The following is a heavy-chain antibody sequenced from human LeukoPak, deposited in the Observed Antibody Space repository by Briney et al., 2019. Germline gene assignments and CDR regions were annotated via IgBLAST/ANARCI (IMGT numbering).Heavy chain of an antibody. J-gene: IGHJ3*02. V-gene: IGHV4-34*01. CDR2: VGHSGIT. Sequence: PSETLSLTCAVYGGSLNDYLWSWIRQPPGQGLEWIGEVGHSGITNYNPSLKSRVTISVDTSKNQFSLKLTSVTAADTAVYYCARELISSRAAFDTWGQGTVVTVSS. D-gene: IGHD3-10*01. CDR1: GGSLNDYL. CDR3: ARELISSRAAFDT.